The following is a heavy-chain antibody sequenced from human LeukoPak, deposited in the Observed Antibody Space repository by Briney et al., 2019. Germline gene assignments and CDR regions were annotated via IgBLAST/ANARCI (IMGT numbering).Heavy chain of an antibody. Sequence: PGGSLRLSCAASGFTFRSYPMSWVRQAPGKGLEWVANIKQDGSEKYYVDSVKGRFTISRDNAKNSLYLQMNSLRAEDTAVYYCARGGYCSSTSCYGLDYWGQGTLVTVSS. CDR3: ARGGYCSSTSCYGLDY. CDR1: GFTFRSYP. V-gene: IGHV3-7*01. J-gene: IGHJ4*02. D-gene: IGHD2-2*01. CDR2: IKQDGSEK.